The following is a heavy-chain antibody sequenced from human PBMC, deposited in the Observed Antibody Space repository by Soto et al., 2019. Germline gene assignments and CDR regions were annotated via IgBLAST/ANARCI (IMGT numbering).Heavy chain of an antibody. J-gene: IGHJ1*01. CDR3: ARDRVESGYPEYFQH. CDR1: GFTFSIYA. CDR2: ISGGGDST. V-gene: IGHV3-23*01. D-gene: IGHD3-22*01. Sequence: PGGSLRLSCAASGFTFSIYAMSWVRQAPGKGLEWVSAISGGGDSTYYADSVKGRFTISRDNSKNTLYLQMNSLRAEDTAVYYCARDRVESGYPEYFQHWGQGTLVTVSS.